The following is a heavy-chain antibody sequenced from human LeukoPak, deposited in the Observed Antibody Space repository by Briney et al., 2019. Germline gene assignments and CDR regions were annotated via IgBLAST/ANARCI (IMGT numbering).Heavy chain of an antibody. CDR3: ASHHGMDV. J-gene: IGHJ6*02. V-gene: IGHV4-59*01. CDR2: IHYSGSS. Sequence: PSETLSLTCTVSGGSISSYYWSWIRQPPGKGREWIGYIHYSGSSNYNPSLRGRVTISVDTSKNQFSLKLSSVTAADTAVYYCASHHGMDVWGQGTTVTVSS. CDR1: GGSISSYY.